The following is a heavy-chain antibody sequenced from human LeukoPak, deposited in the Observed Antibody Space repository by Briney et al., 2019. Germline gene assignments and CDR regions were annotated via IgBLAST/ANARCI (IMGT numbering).Heavy chain of an antibody. CDR3: ARDFVVVPAVLTPTFDY. CDR2: ISSSSSYI. D-gene: IGHD2-2*01. CDR1: GFTFSSYS. Sequence: PGGSLRLSCAASGFTFSSYSMNWVRRAPGKGLEWVSSISSSSSYIYYADSVKGRFTISRDNAKNSLYLQMNSLRAEDTAVYYCARDFVVVPAVLTPTFDYWGQGTLVTVSS. J-gene: IGHJ4*02. V-gene: IGHV3-21*01.